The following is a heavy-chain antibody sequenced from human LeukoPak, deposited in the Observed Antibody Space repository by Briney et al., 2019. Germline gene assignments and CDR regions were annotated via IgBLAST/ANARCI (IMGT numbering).Heavy chain of an antibody. J-gene: IGHJ5*02. CDR1: GASIRSYY. D-gene: IGHD3-10*01. Sequence: SETLSLTCTVSGASIRSYYWAWIRQPPGKGLEWIGNIYHTGDINYSPSLESRVTISVDTSKNQFSPKLTSVTAADTAVYYCARDRGYYASGSYYKSGWFDPWGQGTLVTVSS. V-gene: IGHV4-59*01. CDR2: IYHTGDI. CDR3: ARDRGYYASGSYYKSGWFDP.